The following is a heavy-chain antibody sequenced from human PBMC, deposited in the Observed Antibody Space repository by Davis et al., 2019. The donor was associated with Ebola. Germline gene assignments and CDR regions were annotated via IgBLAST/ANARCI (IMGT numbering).Heavy chain of an antibody. CDR2: IYYSGST. V-gene: IGHV4-31*03. J-gene: IGHJ6*03. D-gene: IGHD1-1*01. CDR3: ARGGGPTTPYYYYYYMDV. Sequence: PSETLSLTCTVSGGSISSGGYYWSWIRQHPGKGLEWIGYIYYSGSTYYNPSLKSRVTISVDTSKNQFSLKLSSVTAADTAVYYCARGGGPTTPYYYYYYMDVWGKGTTVTVSS. CDR1: GGSISSGGYY.